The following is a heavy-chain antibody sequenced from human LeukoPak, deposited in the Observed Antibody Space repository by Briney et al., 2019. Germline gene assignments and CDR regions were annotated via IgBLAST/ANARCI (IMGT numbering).Heavy chain of an antibody. D-gene: IGHD3-10*01. V-gene: IGHV3-30*02. Sequence: GGSLSLSCAASGFTFSTHGMHWVRQAPGKGLEWVAFIRYDGVNKYYADSVKGRFTISRDSFKNTLYLKMNSLRPADTAVYYCAKEGDYYGAGSYRDGFDIWGQGTRATVYS. J-gene: IGHJ3*02. CDR2: IRYDGVNK. CDR1: GFTFSTHG. CDR3: AKEGDYYGAGSYRDGFDI.